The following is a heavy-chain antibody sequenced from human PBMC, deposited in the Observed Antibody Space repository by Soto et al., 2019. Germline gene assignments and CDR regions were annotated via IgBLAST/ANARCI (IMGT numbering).Heavy chain of an antibody. CDR2: INDGNGNT. D-gene: IGHD3-22*01. V-gene: IGHV1-3*01. CDR3: ARWFLRRGTLDY. CDR1: GYTFTSYA. Sequence: QVQLVQSGAEVKKPGASVKVSCKASGYTFTSYAMHWVRQAPGQRLEWMGWINDGNGNTKYSQKFQGRVTITRDTSASTAYMELSSLRSEDTAVYYCARWFLRRGTLDYWGQGTLVTVSS. J-gene: IGHJ4*02.